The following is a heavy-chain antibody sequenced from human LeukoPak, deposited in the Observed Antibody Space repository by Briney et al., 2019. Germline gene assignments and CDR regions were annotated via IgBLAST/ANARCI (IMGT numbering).Heavy chain of an antibody. CDR3: ASSGYSYVSGGTYDYYFDY. Sequence: SVKVSCKASGGTFSSYAISWVRQAPGQGLEWIGRIIPIFGTANYAQKFQGRVTITTGESTSTAYMELSNLRSEDTAVYYCASSGYSYVSGGTYDYYFDYWGQGTLVTVSS. D-gene: IGHD5-18*01. J-gene: IGHJ4*02. CDR2: IIPIFGTA. CDR1: GGTFSSYA. V-gene: IGHV1-69*05.